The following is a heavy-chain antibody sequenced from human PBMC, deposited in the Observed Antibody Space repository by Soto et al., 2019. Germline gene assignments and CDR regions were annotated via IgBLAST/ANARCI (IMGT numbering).Heavy chain of an antibody. J-gene: IGHJ6*02. D-gene: IGHD3-22*01. CDR3: ARDPNDSSAYYHHYYYGMDV. V-gene: IGHV1-3*01. Sequence: ASVKVSGKASGYTFTSYGIHWVRQAPGQRLEWTGWINAGNGNTKYSEKFQGRVTITRDTSASTACLELSSLRSEDTAVYYCARDPNDSSAYYHHYYYGMDVWGQGTTVTVSS. CDR1: GYTFTSYG. CDR2: INAGNGNT.